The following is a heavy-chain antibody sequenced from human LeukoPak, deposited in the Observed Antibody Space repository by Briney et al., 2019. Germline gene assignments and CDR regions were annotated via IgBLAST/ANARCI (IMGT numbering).Heavy chain of an antibody. J-gene: IGHJ4*02. D-gene: IGHD2-15*01. CDR2: IYNGGST. Sequence: SETLSLTCIVSGASTSNYYWSWIRQPAGKGPEWIGRIYNGGSTNYDSSLRSRITMSLDTSKNQFSLKLTSVTAADTAVYYCARFGGSGDTRGYFDNWGQGILVTVSS. V-gene: IGHV4-4*07. CDR3: ARFGGSGDTRGYFDN. CDR1: GASTSNYY.